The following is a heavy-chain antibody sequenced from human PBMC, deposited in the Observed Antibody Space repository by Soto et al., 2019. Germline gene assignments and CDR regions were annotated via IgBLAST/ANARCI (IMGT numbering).Heavy chain of an antibody. D-gene: IGHD6-13*01. J-gene: IGHJ5*02. CDR1: GYTFTGYY. V-gene: IGHV1-2*02. Sequence: ASVKVSCKASGYTFTGYYMHWVRQAPGQGLEWMGWINPNSGGTNYAQKFQGRVTMTRDTSISTAYMELSRLRSDDTAVYYCARDQERSSWYNWFDTWGQGTLVTVSS. CDR3: ARDQERSSWYNWFDT. CDR2: INPNSGGT.